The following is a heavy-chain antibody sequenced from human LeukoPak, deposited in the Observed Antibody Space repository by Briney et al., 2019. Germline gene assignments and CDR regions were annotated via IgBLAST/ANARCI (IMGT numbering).Heavy chain of an antibody. CDR1: GYTFTSYD. Sequence: ASVKVSCKASGYTFTSYDINWVRQATGQGLEWMGWMNPNSGNTGYAQKFQGRVTMTRDTSTSTVYMELSSLRSEDTAVYYCARVQRRYDILTGYSGFDYWGQGTLVTVSS. J-gene: IGHJ4*02. CDR3: ARVQRRYDILTGYSGFDY. V-gene: IGHV1-8*01. CDR2: MNPNSGNT. D-gene: IGHD3-9*01.